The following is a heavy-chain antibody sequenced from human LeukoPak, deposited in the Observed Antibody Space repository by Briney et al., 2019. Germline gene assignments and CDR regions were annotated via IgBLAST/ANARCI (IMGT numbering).Heavy chain of an antibody. D-gene: IGHD2/OR15-2a*01. CDR3: ARHENIIIVPTAHAFDC. V-gene: IGHV4-39*01. CDR2: IYYSGDT. J-gene: IGHJ4*02. CDR1: GGSISSSNYY. Sequence: SETLSLTCTVSGGSISSSNYYWGWIRQPPGKGLEWIGSIYYSGDTYYSPSLRSRATISVDTSKNRFSLKLSSVTAADTAVYFCARHENIIIVPTAHAFDCWGQGTLVTVSS.